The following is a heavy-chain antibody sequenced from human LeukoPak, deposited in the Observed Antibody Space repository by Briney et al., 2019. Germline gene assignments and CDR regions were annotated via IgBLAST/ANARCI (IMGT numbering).Heavy chain of an antibody. V-gene: IGHV4-39*07. CDR3: ARNLIPEQLVLNF. J-gene: IGHJ4*02. CDR1: GGSISSSSYY. D-gene: IGHD6-13*01. Sequence: SETLSLTCTVSGGSISSSSYYWGWIRQPPGKGLEWIGSIYYSGSTYYNPSLKSRVIIFVDTSKNQFSLNLRSVTPEDTAVYYCARNLIPEQLVLNFWGQGTLVTVSS. CDR2: IYYSGST.